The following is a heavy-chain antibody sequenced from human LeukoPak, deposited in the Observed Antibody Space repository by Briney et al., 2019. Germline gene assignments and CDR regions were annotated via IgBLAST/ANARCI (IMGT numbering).Heavy chain of an antibody. D-gene: IGHD2-8*02. CDR2: IFPSSDEI. CDR1: GFTFGDYA. CDR3: ATYRQVLLPFES. V-gene: IGHV3-23*01. J-gene: IGHJ4*02. Sequence: PGGSLRLSCTASGFTFGDYAMNWVRQPPGKGLEWVSSIFPSSDEIHYADSVRGRFTISRDNSKSTLSLQMNSLRAEDTAIYYCATYRQVLLPFESWGQGTLVTVSS.